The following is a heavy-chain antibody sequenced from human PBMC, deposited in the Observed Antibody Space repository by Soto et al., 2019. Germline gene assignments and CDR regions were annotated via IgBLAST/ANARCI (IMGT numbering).Heavy chain of an antibody. CDR3: ARDIRDYDYIWGSYRYNAFDI. CDR1: GDSVSSNSAA. CDR2: TYYRSKWYN. J-gene: IGHJ3*02. Sequence: QVQLQQSGPGLVKPSQTLSLTCAISGDSVSSNSAAWNWIRQSPSRGLEWLGRTYYRSKWYNDYAVSVKSRITINPDTSKNQFSLQLNSVTPEDTAVYYCARDIRDYDYIWGSYRYNAFDIWGQGTMVTVSS. V-gene: IGHV6-1*01. D-gene: IGHD3-16*02.